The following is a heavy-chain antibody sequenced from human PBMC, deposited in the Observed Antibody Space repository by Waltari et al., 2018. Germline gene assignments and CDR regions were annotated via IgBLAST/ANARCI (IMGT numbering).Heavy chain of an antibody. V-gene: IGHV3-74*01. CDR1: GFGFGSFW. D-gene: IGHD3-9*01. Sequence: EVQLVESGGDLVQPGGSLRLSWAASGFGFGSFWMHWVRHATGKGPVWVSRIHTDGSGTRYADSVEGRFTISRDNTKNTLYLQMNSLRVEDTAVYYCARGGHVDWLPPDYWGQGTLVTVSS. CDR3: ARGGHVDWLPPDY. J-gene: IGHJ4*02. CDR2: IHTDGSGT.